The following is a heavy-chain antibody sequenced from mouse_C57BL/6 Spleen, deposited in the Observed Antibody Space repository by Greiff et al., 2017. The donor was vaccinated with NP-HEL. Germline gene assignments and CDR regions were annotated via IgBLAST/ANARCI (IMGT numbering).Heavy chain of an antibody. CDR1: GYTFTSYW. CDR3: SRVDTTVIAYYAMDY. Sequence: QVQLQQPGAELVRPGSSVKLSCKASGYTFTSYWMHWVKQRPIQGLEWIGNIDPSDGETNYNQKFKGKATLTVDKSSSTAYMQLSSLTSEDSAVYDGSRVDTTVIAYYAMDYWGQGTSVTVSS. CDR2: IDPSDGET. V-gene: IGHV1-52*01. D-gene: IGHD1-1*01. J-gene: IGHJ4*01.